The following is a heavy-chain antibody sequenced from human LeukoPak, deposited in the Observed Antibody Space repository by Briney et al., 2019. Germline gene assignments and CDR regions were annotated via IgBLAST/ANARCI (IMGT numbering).Heavy chain of an antibody. J-gene: IGHJ6*02. CDR2: IYYSGST. Sequence: SETLSLTCTVSGGSISSYYWSWIRQPPGKGLEWIGYIYYSGSTNYNPSLKSRVTISVDTSKNQFSLKLSSVTTADTAVYYCARDSTHYYYGMDVWGQGTTVTVSS. CDR3: ARDSTHYYYGMDV. V-gene: IGHV4-59*01. CDR1: GGSISSYY.